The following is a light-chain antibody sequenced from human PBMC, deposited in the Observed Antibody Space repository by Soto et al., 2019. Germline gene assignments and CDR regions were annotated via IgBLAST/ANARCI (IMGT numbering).Light chain of an antibody. CDR3: QQYDSSPLT. CDR1: QSVSSSY. CDR2: GAS. Sequence: EIVLTQSPGTLSLSPGERATLSCRASQSVSSSYLAWYQQKPGQAPRLLIYGASSRATGIPDTFSGRGSGTDFTLTISRLEPEDFAVYYCQQYDSSPLTFGGGTKVEIK. V-gene: IGKV3-20*01. J-gene: IGKJ4*01.